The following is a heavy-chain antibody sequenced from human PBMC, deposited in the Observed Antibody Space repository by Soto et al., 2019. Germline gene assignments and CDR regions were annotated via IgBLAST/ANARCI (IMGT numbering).Heavy chain of an antibody. CDR1: GGSFSGYY. CDR2: INHSGVT. CDR3: APGRWGWFEP. D-gene: IGHD3-16*01. J-gene: IGHJ5*02. Sequence: SETRSRTFAVYGGSFSGYYWGWIRQPPGKGLEWIGEINHSGVTNYNPSLKRRVTIAVDTARKQFSLKLSSVTAAATAVYHCAPGRWGWFEPWGQGPLVTVSS. V-gene: IGHV4-34*01.